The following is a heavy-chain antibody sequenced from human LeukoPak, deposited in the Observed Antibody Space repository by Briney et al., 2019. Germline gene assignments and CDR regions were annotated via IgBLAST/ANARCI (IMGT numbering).Heavy chain of an antibody. J-gene: IGHJ4*02. Sequence: SVKVSCKASGFTFTDSAVQWVRQARGQRLEWIGWIVVGSGNTNYAQKLQERVTITRDVSTSTAYMELSSLRSEDTAVYYCAADPFFTVWGQGTLVTVSS. CDR2: IVVGSGNT. V-gene: IGHV1-58*01. CDR3: AADPFFTV. CDR1: GFTFTDSA.